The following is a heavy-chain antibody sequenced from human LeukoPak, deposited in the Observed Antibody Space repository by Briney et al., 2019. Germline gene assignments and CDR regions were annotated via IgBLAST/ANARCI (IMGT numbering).Heavy chain of an antibody. V-gene: IGHV1-46*01. CDR2: INPSGGST. CDR1: GYTVTSYY. CDR3: ARVQYYYGSGSYGFFDS. J-gene: IGHJ4*02. D-gene: IGHD3-10*01. Sequence: ASVKVSCKASGYTVTSYYMHWVRQAPGQGLEWMGIINPSGGSTTYAQKFQGRVTMTRDTSTSTVYMELSSLRSEDTAVYYCARVQYYYGSGSYGFFDSWGQGTLVTVSS.